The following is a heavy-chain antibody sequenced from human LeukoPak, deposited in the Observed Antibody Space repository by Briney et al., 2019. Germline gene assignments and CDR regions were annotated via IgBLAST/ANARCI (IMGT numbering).Heavy chain of an antibody. CDR3: ARLTMASDY. V-gene: IGHV5-51*01. CDR1: GYSFTSYW. D-gene: IGHD3-10*01. Sequence: PGESLQISCQGSGYSFTSYWIGWVRQLPGKGLEWMGIVYPDDSDTRYSPSFQGQVTISADKSISTAYLQWSSLKASDTAMYYCARLTMASDYWGQGTLVAVSS. J-gene: IGHJ4*02. CDR2: VYPDDSDT.